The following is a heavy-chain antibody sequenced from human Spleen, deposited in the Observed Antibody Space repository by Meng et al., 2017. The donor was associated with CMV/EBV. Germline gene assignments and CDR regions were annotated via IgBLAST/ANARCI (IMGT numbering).Heavy chain of an antibody. V-gene: IGHV3-21*01. J-gene: IGHJ6*02. CDR3: AREEDYCSSTSCFYYYYYAMDV. Sequence: GESLKISCAASGFTFSSYSMNWVRQAPGRGLEWVSSISSSSSYIYYADSVKGRFTISRDNAKNSLYLQMNSLRAEDTAVYYCAREEDYCSSTSCFYYYYYAMDVWGQGTTVTVSS. CDR2: ISSSSSYI. CDR1: GFTFSSYS. D-gene: IGHD2-2*01.